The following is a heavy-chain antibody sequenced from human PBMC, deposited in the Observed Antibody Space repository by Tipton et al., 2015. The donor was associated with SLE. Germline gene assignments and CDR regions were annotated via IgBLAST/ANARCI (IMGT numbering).Heavy chain of an antibody. V-gene: IGHV3-49*04. CDR2: IRINSYGGSK. Sequence: SLRLSCTTSGFNFGDYAMAWVRPGPGKVLEWISFIRINSYGGSKEYAESVRGRFTISRDDSKGFAYLQMTSLKSDDTALYYCARADTSRGAFDVWGQGTMVTVSS. J-gene: IGHJ3*01. CDR3: ARADTSRGAFDV. CDR1: GFNFGDYA.